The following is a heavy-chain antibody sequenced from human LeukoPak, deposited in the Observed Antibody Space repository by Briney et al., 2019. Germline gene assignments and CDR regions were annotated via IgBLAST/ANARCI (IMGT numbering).Heavy chain of an antibody. CDR3: ARGYCSGGSCYQYYYYMDV. CDR1: GGSISSYY. CDR2: IYTSGST. V-gene: IGHV4-4*07. Sequence: SETLSLTCTVSGGSISSYYWSWIRQPAGKGLEWIGRIYTSGSTNYNPSLKSRVTISVDKSKNQLSLKLSSVTAADTAVYYCARGYCSGGSCYQYYYYMDVWGKGTTVTVSS. D-gene: IGHD2-15*01. J-gene: IGHJ6*03.